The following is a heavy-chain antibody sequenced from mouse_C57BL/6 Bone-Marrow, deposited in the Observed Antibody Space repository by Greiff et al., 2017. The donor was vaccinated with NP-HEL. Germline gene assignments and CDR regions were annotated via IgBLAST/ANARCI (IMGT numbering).Heavy chain of an antibody. Sequence: VQLKGSGTVLARPGASVKMSCKTSGYTFTSYWMHWVKQRPGQGLEWIGAIYPGNSDTSYNQKFKGKAKLTAVTSASTAYMELSSLTNEDSAVYYCSLYYYGSRYAMDYWGQGTSVTVSS. CDR1: GYTFTSYW. J-gene: IGHJ4*01. D-gene: IGHD1-1*01. CDR2: IYPGNSDT. V-gene: IGHV1-5*01. CDR3: SLYYYGSRYAMDY.